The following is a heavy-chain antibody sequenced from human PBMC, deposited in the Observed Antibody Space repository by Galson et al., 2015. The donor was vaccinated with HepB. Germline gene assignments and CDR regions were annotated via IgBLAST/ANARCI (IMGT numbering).Heavy chain of an antibody. Sequence: SLRLSCAASGFTFSGSAMHWVRQASGKGLEWVGRIRSKANSYATAYAASVKGRFTISRDDSKNTAYLQMNSLKTEDTAVYYCTRQLDSYYYGMDVWGQGTTVTVSS. CDR2: IRSKANSYAT. J-gene: IGHJ6*02. CDR1: GFTFSGSA. CDR3: TRQLDSYYYGMDV. V-gene: IGHV3-73*01.